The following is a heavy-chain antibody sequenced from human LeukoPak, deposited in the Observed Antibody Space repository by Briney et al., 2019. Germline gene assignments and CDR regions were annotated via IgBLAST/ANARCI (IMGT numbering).Heavy chain of an antibody. CDR2: ISGRGLST. V-gene: IGHV3-23*01. CDR3: AGRPTGYSSGYIH. J-gene: IGHJ4*02. Sequence: GGSLRLSCAVSGFTLSDYAMSWVRQAPGKGLDWVSVISGRGLSTYYADSVKGRFTISRDNSENIVYLQMNNLRVEDTAVYYCAGRPTGYSSGYIHWGQGTLVTVSS. D-gene: IGHD5-18*01. CDR1: GFTLSDYA.